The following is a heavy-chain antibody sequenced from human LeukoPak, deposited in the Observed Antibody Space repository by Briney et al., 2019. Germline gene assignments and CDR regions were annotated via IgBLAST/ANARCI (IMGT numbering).Heavy chain of an antibody. D-gene: IGHD6-19*01. CDR2: ISGSGGST. CDR3: AKDGARIAVAELDY. V-gene: IGHV3-23*01. Sequence: GGSLRPSCAASGFTFSSYAMSWVRQAPGKGLEWVSAISGSGGSTYYADSVEGRFAISRDNSKNTLYLQMNSLRAEDTAVYYCAKDGARIAVAELDYWGQGTLVTVSS. CDR1: GFTFSSYA. J-gene: IGHJ4*02.